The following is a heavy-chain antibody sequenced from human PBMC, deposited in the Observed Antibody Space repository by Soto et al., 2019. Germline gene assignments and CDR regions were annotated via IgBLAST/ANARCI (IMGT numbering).Heavy chain of an antibody. CDR1: GFTFGDYA. CDR2: IRSKAYGGTT. Sequence: AGGSLRLSCTASGFTFGDYAMSWFRQAPGKGLEWVGFIRSKAYGGTTEYAASVKGRFTISRDDSKSIAYLQMNSLKTEDTAVYYCTREDYYDSSGYYGVNYWGQGTLVTVSS. J-gene: IGHJ4*02. V-gene: IGHV3-49*03. D-gene: IGHD3-22*01. CDR3: TREDYYDSSGYYGVNY.